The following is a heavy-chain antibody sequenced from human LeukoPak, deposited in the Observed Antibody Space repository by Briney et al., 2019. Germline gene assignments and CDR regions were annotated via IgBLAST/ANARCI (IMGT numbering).Heavy chain of an antibody. J-gene: IGHJ4*02. CDR3: ARQGGPYDSSGYYYLDY. V-gene: IGHV3-21*01. D-gene: IGHD3-22*01. Sequence: GGSLRLSCAASGFTFSSYSMNWVRQAPGKGLEWVSSISSSSSYIYYADSVKGRFTISRDNAKNSLYLQMNSLRAEDTAVYYCARQGGPYDSSGYYYLDYWGQGTLVTVSS. CDR1: GFTFSSYS. CDR2: ISSSSSYI.